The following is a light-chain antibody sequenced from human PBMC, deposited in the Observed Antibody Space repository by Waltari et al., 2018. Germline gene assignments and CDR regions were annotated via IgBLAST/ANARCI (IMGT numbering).Light chain of an antibody. CDR2: DAS. CDR3: QKYGTLPAT. CDR1: QSVSRT. V-gene: IGKV3-20*01. J-gene: IGKJ1*01. Sequence: EIVLTQSPGTLSLSQGERATLSCRASQSVSRTLAWYQQKPGQAPRLLIYDASSRATGIPDRFSGSGSGTDFSLTINRLEPEDFAVYYCQKYGTLPATFGQGTKVEIK.